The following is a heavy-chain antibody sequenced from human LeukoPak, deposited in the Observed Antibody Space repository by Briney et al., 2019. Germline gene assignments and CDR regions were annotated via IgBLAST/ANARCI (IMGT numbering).Heavy chain of an antibody. CDR1: GGSFSGYY. Sequence: SETLSLTCAVYGGSFSGYYWSWIRQPAGKGLEWIGRIYTSGSTNYNPSLKNRVTMSVDTSKKQFSLKLSSVTAADTAVYYCARVRGSSGSYEYYHYMDVWGKGTTVTISS. V-gene: IGHV4-59*10. CDR2: IYTSGST. J-gene: IGHJ6*03. D-gene: IGHD1-26*01. CDR3: ARVRGSSGSYEYYHYMDV.